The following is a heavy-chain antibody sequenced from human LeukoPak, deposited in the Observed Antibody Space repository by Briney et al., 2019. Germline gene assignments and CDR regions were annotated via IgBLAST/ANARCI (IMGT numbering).Heavy chain of an antibody. Sequence: TGGSLRLSCAASGFTFSSYSMNWVRQAPGKGLEWVSYISSSGSTIYYADSVKGRFTISRDNAKNSLYLQMNSLRAEDTAVYYCARENYYDSSGYGFDIWGQGTMVTVSS. CDR3: ARENYYDSSGYGFDI. J-gene: IGHJ3*02. CDR2: ISSSGSTI. V-gene: IGHV3-48*04. CDR1: GFTFSSYS. D-gene: IGHD3-22*01.